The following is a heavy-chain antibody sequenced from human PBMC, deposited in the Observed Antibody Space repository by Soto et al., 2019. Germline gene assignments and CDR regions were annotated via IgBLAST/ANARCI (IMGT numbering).Heavy chain of an antibody. CDR1: GYIFIGYY. CDR3: ARSRLSVAGRSPLGLDF. CDR2: INPDNGDT. Sequence: ASVNVSCKASGYIFIGYYVHWVRQAPGQGLEWMARINPDNGDTSFSQNFQGRVTVTRDTSISTAYMELSRLSSDDTAVYYCARSRLSVAGRSPLGLDFWGQGTLVTVSS. D-gene: IGHD6-19*01. J-gene: IGHJ4*02. V-gene: IGHV1-2*06.